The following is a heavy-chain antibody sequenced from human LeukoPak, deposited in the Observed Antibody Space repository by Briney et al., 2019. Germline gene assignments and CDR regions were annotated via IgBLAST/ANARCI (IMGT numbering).Heavy chain of an antibody. D-gene: IGHD3-22*01. Sequence: PGGSLRLSCAASGFTFSSYSMNWVRQAPGKGLEWVSSISSSSSYIYYADSVKGRFTISRDNAKNSLYLQMNSLRAEDTAVYYCATSRSIGYYSDYWGQGTQVTVSS. V-gene: IGHV3-21*01. J-gene: IGHJ4*02. CDR1: GFTFSSYS. CDR2: ISSSSSYI. CDR3: ATSRSIGYYSDY.